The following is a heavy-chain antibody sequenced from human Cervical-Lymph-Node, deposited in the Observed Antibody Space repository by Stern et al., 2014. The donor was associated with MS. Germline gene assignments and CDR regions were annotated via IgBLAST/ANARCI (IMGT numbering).Heavy chain of an antibody. D-gene: IGHD3-22*01. CDR2: IYPEDPDT. CDR3: VRRRDSDSYDTFDI. CDR1: GYSFSNFW. Sequence: EVQLVESGAEVKKPGESLKISCKTSGYSFSNFWIGWVRQKPGKGLEWMGIIYPEDPDTTYSPSFQGHVTISADESISTAYLQWRSLKASDTAMYYCVRRRDSDSYDTFDIWGQGTMLIVSS. J-gene: IGHJ3*02. V-gene: IGHV5-51*01.